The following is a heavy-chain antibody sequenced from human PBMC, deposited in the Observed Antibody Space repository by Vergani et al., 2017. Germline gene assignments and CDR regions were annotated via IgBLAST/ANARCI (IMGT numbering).Heavy chain of an antibody. D-gene: IGHD1-26*01. V-gene: IGHV3-9*03. J-gene: IGHJ6*02. CDR1: GFTFDDYA. Sequence: EVQLVESGGGLVQPGRSLRLSCAASGFTFDDYAMHWVRQAPGKGLEWVSGISWNSGSIGYADSVKGRFTISRDNAKNSLYLQMNSLRAEDMALYYCAKDVGEYYYYGMDVWDQGTTVTVSS. CDR2: ISWNSGSI. CDR3: AKDVGEYYYYGMDV.